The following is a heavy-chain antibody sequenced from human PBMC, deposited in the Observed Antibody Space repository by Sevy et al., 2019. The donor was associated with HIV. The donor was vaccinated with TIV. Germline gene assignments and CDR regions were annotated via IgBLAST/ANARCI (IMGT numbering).Heavy chain of an antibody. CDR1: GYTFTGYY. D-gene: IGHD3-3*01. Sequence: ASVKVSCKASGYTFTGYYMHWVRQAPGQGLEWMGWINPNSGGTNYAQKFQGRVTMTRDTSISTAYMELSRLRSDDTAVYYCARDQSYYDFWSVIGGMDVWGQGTTVTVSS. J-gene: IGHJ6*02. CDR3: ARDQSYYDFWSVIGGMDV. V-gene: IGHV1-2*02. CDR2: INPNSGGT.